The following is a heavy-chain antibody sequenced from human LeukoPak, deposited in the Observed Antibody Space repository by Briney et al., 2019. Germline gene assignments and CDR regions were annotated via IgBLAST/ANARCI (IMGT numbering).Heavy chain of an antibody. Sequence: SETLSLTCAVYGGPFNGYYWSWIRQPPGKGLEWIGSIYYSGSTYYNPSLKSRVTISVDTSKNQFSLKLSSVTAADTAVYYCARYWKSVAGAIDYWGQGTLVTVSS. D-gene: IGHD6-19*01. V-gene: IGHV4-34*01. CDR1: GGPFNGYY. CDR2: IYYSGST. J-gene: IGHJ4*02. CDR3: ARYWKSVAGAIDY.